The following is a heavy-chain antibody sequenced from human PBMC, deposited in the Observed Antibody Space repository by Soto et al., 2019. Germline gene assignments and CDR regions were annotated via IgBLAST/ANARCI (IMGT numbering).Heavy chain of an antibody. CDR2: INAGNGNT. J-gene: IGHJ4*02. D-gene: IGHD6-6*01. Sequence: ASVKVSCKASGYTFTSYAMHWVRQAPGQRLEWMGWINAGNGNTKYSQKFQGRVTITRDTSASTAYMELSSLRSEDTAVYYCASSVSIAARPRAERRAYWGQGTLVTVSS. CDR1: GYTFTSYA. V-gene: IGHV1-3*01. CDR3: ASSVSIAARPRAERRAY.